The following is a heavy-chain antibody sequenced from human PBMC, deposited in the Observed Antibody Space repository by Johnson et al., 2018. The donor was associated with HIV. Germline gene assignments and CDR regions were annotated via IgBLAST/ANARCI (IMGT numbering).Heavy chain of an antibody. Sequence: VQLVESGGGVVRPGGSLRLSCAASGFTFDDYGMSWVRQAPGKGLEWVSGVNWNGGSTGYADSVRGRFSISRDNAKNSLYLQMNSLRAEDRALYYCARDHGGQWMVQGISVELLGLGTMVTVSS. CDR2: VNWNGGST. D-gene: IGHD6-19*01. V-gene: IGHV3-20*04. J-gene: IGHJ3*01. CDR1: GFTFDDYG. CDR3: ARDHGGQWMVQGISVEL.